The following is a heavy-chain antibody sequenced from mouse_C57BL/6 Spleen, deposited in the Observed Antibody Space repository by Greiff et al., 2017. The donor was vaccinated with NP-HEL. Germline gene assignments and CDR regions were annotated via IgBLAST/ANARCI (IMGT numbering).Heavy chain of an antibody. CDR1: GFTFSSYA. Sequence: EVQRVESGGGLVKPGGSLKLSCAASGFTFSSYAMSWVRQTPEKRLEWVATISDGGSYTYYPDNVKGRFTISRDNAKNNLYLQMSHLKSEDTAMYYCARDLTGTREFDYWGQGTTLTVSS. V-gene: IGHV5-4*01. J-gene: IGHJ2*01. CDR2: ISDGGSYT. D-gene: IGHD4-1*01. CDR3: ARDLTGTREFDY.